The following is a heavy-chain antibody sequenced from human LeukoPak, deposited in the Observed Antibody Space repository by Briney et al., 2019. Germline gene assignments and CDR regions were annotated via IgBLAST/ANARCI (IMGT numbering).Heavy chain of an antibody. CDR1: VFSVKYNY. D-gene: IGHD1-1*01. CDR3: ARWTNFHAFDI. Sequence: PGGSLRLSCAASVFSVKYNYMTWVRQAPGKGMEWVSLLYSAGSTNYADSVKGRFTISRDDSKNTVYLQMNSLRAEDTAVYYCARWTNFHAFDIWGQGTVVTVSS. V-gene: IGHV3-53*01. CDR2: LYSAGST. J-gene: IGHJ3*02.